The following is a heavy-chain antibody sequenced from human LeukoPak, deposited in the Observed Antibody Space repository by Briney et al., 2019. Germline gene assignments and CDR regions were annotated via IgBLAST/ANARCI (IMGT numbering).Heavy chain of an antibody. CDR2: IYYSGST. D-gene: IGHD4-17*01. J-gene: IGHJ4*02. CDR1: GGSISSYY. CDR3: AREGGYGDYGGAFDY. V-gene: IGHV4-59*01. Sequence: KPSETLSLTCTVSGGSISSYYWSWIRQPPGKGLEWIGYIYYSGSTNYNPSLKSRVTISVDTSKNQFSLKLSSVTAADTAVYYCAREGGYGDYGGAFDYWGQGTLVTVSS.